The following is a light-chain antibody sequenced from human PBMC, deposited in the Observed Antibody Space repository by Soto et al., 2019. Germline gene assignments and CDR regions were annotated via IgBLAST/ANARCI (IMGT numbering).Light chain of an antibody. CDR2: SAS. CDR1: QDISSY. J-gene: IGKJ1*01. V-gene: IGKV1-9*01. CDR3: QQFNRFPRT. Sequence: DIQLTQSPSFLSASVGDRVTITCRASQDISSYLAWYQQRPGKVPRFLTHSASTLQSGVPSRLSATGSGTTFTLTISSLQPEDIATYYCQQFNRFPRTFGQGTKVEV.